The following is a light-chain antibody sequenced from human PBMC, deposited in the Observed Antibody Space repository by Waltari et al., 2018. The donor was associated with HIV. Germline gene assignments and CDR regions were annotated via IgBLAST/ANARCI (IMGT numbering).Light chain of an antibody. CDR1: SSDIGGYNY. J-gene: IGLJ3*02. V-gene: IGLV2-14*01. CDR3: SSYTSGTTWV. CDR2: EVS. Sequence: QSALTHPASVSGSPGQSITISCTGTSSDIGGYNYVSWHQHPPGRAPKLIIFEVSNRPSGVSNRFSGSKSGNTASLIISGLLAEDDADYYCSSYTSGTTWVFGGGTKLTVL.